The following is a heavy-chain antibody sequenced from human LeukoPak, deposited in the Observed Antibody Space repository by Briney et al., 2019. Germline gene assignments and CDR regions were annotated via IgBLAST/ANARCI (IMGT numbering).Heavy chain of an antibody. Sequence: GSLSLSCAASGFTFSSNAMSWVRQAPGKGLEWVSSITGSGGNTFYADSVKGRFTISRDNSKNTLHLQMNSLRAEDTAVYYCARRGSSSYYFDFWGQGTLVTVSS. CDR1: GFTFSSNA. D-gene: IGHD6-6*01. J-gene: IGHJ4*02. CDR2: ITGSGGNT. CDR3: ARRGSSSYYFDF. V-gene: IGHV3-23*01.